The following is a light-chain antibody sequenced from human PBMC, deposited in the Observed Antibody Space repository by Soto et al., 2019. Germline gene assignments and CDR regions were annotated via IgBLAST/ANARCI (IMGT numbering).Light chain of an antibody. Sequence: ENLLSQSPGPLSLFPGEKNTPSSRARQSVSSSYLAWYQQKPGQAPRLLIYGTSSRATAIPDRLSGSGSGTDFTLTISRLEPEDFAVYYCQQYGSSSWTFGQGTKVDIK. CDR2: GTS. CDR1: QSVSSSY. V-gene: IGKV3-20*01. J-gene: IGKJ1*01. CDR3: QQYGSSSWT.